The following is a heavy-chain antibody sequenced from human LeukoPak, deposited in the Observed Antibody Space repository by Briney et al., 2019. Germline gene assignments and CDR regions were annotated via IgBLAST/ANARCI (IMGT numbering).Heavy chain of an antibody. CDR2: ISGSGGST. Sequence: GGSLRLSCTASGFTFGDYAMSWVRQAPGKGLEWVSAISGSGGSTYYADSVKGRFTISRDNSKNTLYLQMNSLRAEDTAVYYCAKDLTMNWFDPWGQGTLVTVSS. CDR1: GFTFGDYA. CDR3: AKDLTMNWFDP. J-gene: IGHJ5*02. D-gene: IGHD3-10*01. V-gene: IGHV3-23*01.